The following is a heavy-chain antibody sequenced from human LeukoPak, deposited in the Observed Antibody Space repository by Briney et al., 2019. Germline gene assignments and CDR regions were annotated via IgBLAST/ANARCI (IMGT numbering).Heavy chain of an antibody. D-gene: IGHD6-13*01. V-gene: IGHV4-59*08. J-gene: IGHJ4*02. CDR3: TKLEGLGYFDY. Sequence: SETLSLTCTVSGGSISSYYWSWIRQPPGKGLEWIGYIYYSGGTNYNPSLKSRVTISVDTSKNQFSLKLSSVTAADTAVYYCTKLEGLGYFDYWGQGTLVTVSS. CDR1: GGSISSYY. CDR2: IYYSGGT.